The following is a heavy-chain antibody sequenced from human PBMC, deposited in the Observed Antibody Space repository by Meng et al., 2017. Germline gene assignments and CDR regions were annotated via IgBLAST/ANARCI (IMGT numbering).Heavy chain of an antibody. J-gene: IGHJ4*02. D-gene: IGHD3-22*01. CDR2: ISSSGSTI. Sequence: GGSLRLSCAASGFTFSSYEMNWVRQAPGKGLEWVSYISSSGSTIYYADSVKGRFTISRDNAKNSLYLQMNSLRAEDTAVYYCAGDFPGYYDSSGYYGSYFDYWGQGTLVTVSS. CDR3: AGDFPGYYDSSGYYGSYFDY. CDR1: GFTFSSYE. V-gene: IGHV3-48*03.